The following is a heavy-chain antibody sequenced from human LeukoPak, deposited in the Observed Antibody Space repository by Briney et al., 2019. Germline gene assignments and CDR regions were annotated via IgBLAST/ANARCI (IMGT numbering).Heavy chain of an antibody. CDR1: GFSFSNYA. Sequence: GGSLRLSCAASGFSFSNYAMDWVRQAPGNGLEWVSTIGASVSNTNYADSVKGRFTISRDNSKNTLSLQMSSLKVEDTAVYYCARRSGGTCDYWGQGTLVTVSS. CDR2: IGASVSNT. J-gene: IGHJ4*02. V-gene: IGHV3-23*01. CDR3: ARRSGGTCDY. D-gene: IGHD1-1*01.